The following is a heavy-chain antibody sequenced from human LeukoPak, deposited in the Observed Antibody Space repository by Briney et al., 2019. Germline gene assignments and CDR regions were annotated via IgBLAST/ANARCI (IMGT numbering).Heavy chain of an antibody. Sequence: GGSLRLSCAASGFTFSVYAMSWVRQAPGKGLEWVSAISGSGGSTYYADSVKGRFTISRDNSKNTLYPQMNSLRAEDTAVYYCAKQNNWNHGAFDIWGQGTMVTVSS. D-gene: IGHD1-20*01. CDR3: AKQNNWNHGAFDI. J-gene: IGHJ3*02. CDR1: GFTFSVYA. V-gene: IGHV3-23*01. CDR2: ISGSGGST.